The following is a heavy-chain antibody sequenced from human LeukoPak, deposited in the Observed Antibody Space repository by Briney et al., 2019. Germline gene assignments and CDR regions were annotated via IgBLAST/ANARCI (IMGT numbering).Heavy chain of an antibody. D-gene: IGHD3-10*01. J-gene: IGHJ4*02. Sequence: PSETLSLTCAVYGGSFSGHYGSWIRQPPGKGLEWIGEISHRGSTNYNPSLKSRVTISGDTSKIQFSLKLSSVTAADTAVYYCVGYYYGSESYHNYPNFDHWGQGTLVTVSS. V-gene: IGHV4-34*01. CDR3: VGYYYGSESYHNYPNFDH. CDR1: GGSFSGHY. CDR2: ISHRGST.